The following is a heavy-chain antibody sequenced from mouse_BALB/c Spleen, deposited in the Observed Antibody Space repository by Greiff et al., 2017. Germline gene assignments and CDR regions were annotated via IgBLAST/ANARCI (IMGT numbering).Heavy chain of an antibody. CDR2: ISSGSSTI. D-gene: IGHD2-3*01. CDR1: GFTFSSFG. Sequence: DVQLVESGGGLVQPGGSRKLSCAASGFTFSSFGMHWVRQAPEKGLEWVAYISSGSSTIYYADTVKGRFTISRDNPKNTLFLQMTSLRSEDTAMYYCARGDDGYYGWFAYWGQGTLVTVSA. CDR3: ARGDDGYYGWFAY. J-gene: IGHJ3*01. V-gene: IGHV5-17*02.